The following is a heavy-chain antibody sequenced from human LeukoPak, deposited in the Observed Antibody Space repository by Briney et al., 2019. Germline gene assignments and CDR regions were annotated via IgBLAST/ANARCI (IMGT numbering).Heavy chain of an antibody. V-gene: IGHV3-30*04. CDR2: ISYDGSNK. CDR3: ARGKRWFGESLGY. Sequence: GRSLRLSCAASGFTFSSYAMHWVRQAPGKGLEWVAVISYDGSNKYYADSVKGRFTISRDNSKNTLYLQMNSLRAEDTAVYYCARGKRWFGESLGYWGQGTLVTVSS. CDR1: GFTFSSYA. D-gene: IGHD3-10*01. J-gene: IGHJ4*02.